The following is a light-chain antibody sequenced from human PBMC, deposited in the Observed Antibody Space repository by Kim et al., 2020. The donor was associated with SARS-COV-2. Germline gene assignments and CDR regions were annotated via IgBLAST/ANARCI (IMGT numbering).Light chain of an antibody. CDR2: LGS. Sequence: PEAISCRSSQRLLLGNGFIYLDWYLQKPGQSPQLLIYLGSNRASGVPDRFSGGGSGTDFTLKISRVQAGDVGVYYCMQTKQPPRTFGQGTRLEIK. V-gene: IGKV2-28*01. CDR1: QRLLLGNGFIY. CDR3: MQTKQPPRT. J-gene: IGKJ5*01.